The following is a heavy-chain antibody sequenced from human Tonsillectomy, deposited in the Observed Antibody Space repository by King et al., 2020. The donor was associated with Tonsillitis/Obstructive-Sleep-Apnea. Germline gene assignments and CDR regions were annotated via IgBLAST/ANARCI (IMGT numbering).Heavy chain of an antibody. D-gene: IGHD6-25*01. V-gene: IGHV3-30*01. CDR3: ARETHTSGRAGAFEI. J-gene: IGHJ3*02. CDR1: GFTFGNSP. CDR2: ISTDGGLV. Sequence: VQLVESGGGVVQPGGSLRLSCAASGFTFGNSPMHWVRQAPGKGLEWVAVISTDGGLVQDADSVKCRFTMSRDNSKNMLFLQTNSLRVEDTAVYYCARETHTSGRAGAFEIWGQGTMVTVSS.